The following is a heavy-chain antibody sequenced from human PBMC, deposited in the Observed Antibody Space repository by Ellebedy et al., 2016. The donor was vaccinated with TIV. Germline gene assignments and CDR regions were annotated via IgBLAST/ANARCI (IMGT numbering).Heavy chain of an antibody. CDR2: ISVDIGYT. J-gene: IGHJ4*02. CDR3: ARRGADCGGDCFDY. D-gene: IGHD2-21*01. CDR1: GYTFTNYG. V-gene: IGHV1-18*04. Sequence: AASVKVSCKTSGYTFTNYGISWVRQAPGQGLEWMAWISVDIGYTRFEQNLQGRVPMTTDTSTNTAYMELRSLTSDDTAVYYCARRGADCGGDCFDYWGQGTLVTVSS.